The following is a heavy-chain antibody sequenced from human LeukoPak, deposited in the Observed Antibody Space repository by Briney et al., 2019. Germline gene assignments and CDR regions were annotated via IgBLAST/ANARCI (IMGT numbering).Heavy chain of an antibody. J-gene: IGHJ3*02. CDR2: FDPEDGET. D-gene: IGHD1-1*01. CDR3: ATDRNWNPGVYAFDI. Sequence: ASVKVSCKVSGYTLTELSMHRVRQAPGKGLEWMGGFDPEDGETIYAQKFQGRVTMTEDTSTDTAYMELSSLRSEDTAVYYCATDRNWNPGVYAFDIWGQGTMVTVSS. CDR1: GYTLTELS. V-gene: IGHV1-24*01.